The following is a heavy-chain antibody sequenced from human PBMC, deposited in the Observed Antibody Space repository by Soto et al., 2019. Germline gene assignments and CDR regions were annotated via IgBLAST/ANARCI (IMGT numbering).Heavy chain of an antibody. J-gene: IGHJ4*02. CDR3: ASWTYYSDSSGARLFDY. D-gene: IGHD3-22*01. CDR1: GFTFSSYW. V-gene: IGHV3-7*03. CDR2: IKQDGSEK. Sequence: GGSLRLSCAASGFTFSSYWMSWVRQAPGKGLEWVANIKQDGSEKYYVDSVKGRFTISRDNAKNSLYLQMNSLRAEDTAVYYCASWTYYSDSSGARLFDYWGQGTLVTVSS.